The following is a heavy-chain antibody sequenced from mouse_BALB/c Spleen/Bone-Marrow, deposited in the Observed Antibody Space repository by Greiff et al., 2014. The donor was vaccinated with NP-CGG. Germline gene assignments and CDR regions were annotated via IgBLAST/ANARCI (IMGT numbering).Heavy chain of an antibody. Sequence: EVQGVESGGGLVKPGGSLKLSCAASGFTFSTYAMSWVRQTPVKRLEWVATISSGGSYTYYPDSVKGRFTISRDNAKNTLYLQMSSLRSEDTAMYYCARITTVVATGDYWGQGTTLTVSS. D-gene: IGHD1-1*01. V-gene: IGHV5-9-3*01. J-gene: IGHJ2*01. CDR3: ARITTVVATGDY. CDR2: ISSGGSYT. CDR1: GFTFSTYA.